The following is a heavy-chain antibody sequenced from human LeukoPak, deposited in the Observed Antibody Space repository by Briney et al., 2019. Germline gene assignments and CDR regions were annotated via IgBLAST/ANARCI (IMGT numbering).Heavy chain of an antibody. Sequence: GGSLRLSCAASRFTFSNAWMSWVRQAPGKGLEWVGRIKSRTDGGTTDYAAPVKGRFTISRDDSKNTLFLQMNSLKTEDTAVYYCTTETPYDFWSGDYWGQGTLVTVSS. CDR3: TTETPYDFWSGDY. CDR2: IKSRTDGGTT. CDR1: RFTFSNAW. J-gene: IGHJ4*02. V-gene: IGHV3-15*01. D-gene: IGHD3-3*01.